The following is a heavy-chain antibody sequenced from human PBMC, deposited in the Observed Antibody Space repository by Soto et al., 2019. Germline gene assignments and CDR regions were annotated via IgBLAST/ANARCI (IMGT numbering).Heavy chain of an antibody. CDR1: GYTFTSYG. J-gene: IGHJ4*02. D-gene: IGHD6-25*01. Sequence: QVQLVQSGAEVKKPGASVKVSCKASGYTFTSYGISWVRQAPGQGLEWMGWISAYNGNTNYAPKLQGRVTMTTDTATSTAHMALRSLRRDDTPLYYCARELIYMSASYYWGQGTLITVSS. CDR2: ISAYNGNT. CDR3: ARELIYMSASYY. V-gene: IGHV1-18*01.